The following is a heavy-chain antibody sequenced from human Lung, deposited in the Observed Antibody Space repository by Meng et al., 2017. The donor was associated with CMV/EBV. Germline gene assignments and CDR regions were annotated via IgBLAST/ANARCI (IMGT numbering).Heavy chain of an antibody. CDR2: ISSSGDII. Sequence: SXKISXAASGFTFRSYEMNWVRQAPGMGLEWVSYISSSGDIIYYAGSVKGRFSISRDNAKNSLYLQMSSLRADDTAVYYCARDKSGPFTIPYYYYGMAVWGQGTTVTVSS. D-gene: IGHD3-3*01. CDR1: GFTFRSYE. J-gene: IGHJ6*02. CDR3: ARDKSGPFTIPYYYYGMAV. V-gene: IGHV3-48*03.